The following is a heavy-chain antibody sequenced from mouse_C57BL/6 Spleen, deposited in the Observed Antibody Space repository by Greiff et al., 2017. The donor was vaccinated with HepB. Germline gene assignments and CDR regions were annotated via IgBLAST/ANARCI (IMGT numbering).Heavy chain of an antibody. CDR2: ISYSGST. D-gene: IGHD2-4*01. Sequence: EVKVEESGPGMVKPSQSLSLTCTVTGYSITSGYDWHWIRHFPGNKLEWMGYISYSGSTNYNPSLKSRISITHDTSKNHFFLKLNSVTTEDTATYYCARERDYDGFAYWGQGTLVTVSA. CDR1: GYSITSGYD. J-gene: IGHJ3*01. CDR3: ARERDYDGFAY. V-gene: IGHV3-1*01.